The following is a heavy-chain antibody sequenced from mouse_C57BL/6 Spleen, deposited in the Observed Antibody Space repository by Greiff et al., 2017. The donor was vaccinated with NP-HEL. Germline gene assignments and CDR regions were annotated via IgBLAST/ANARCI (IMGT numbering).Heavy chain of an antibody. CDR1: GYTFTSYW. Sequence: QVQLQQPGAELVKPGASVKLSCKASGYTFTSYWMQWVKQRPGQGLEWIGEIDPSDSYTNYNQKFKGKATLTVDTSSSTAYMQLSSLTSEDSAVYYCARDSSGSAYWGQGTLVTVSA. CDR3: ARDSSGSAY. J-gene: IGHJ3*01. D-gene: IGHD3-2*02. CDR2: IDPSDSYT. V-gene: IGHV1-50*01.